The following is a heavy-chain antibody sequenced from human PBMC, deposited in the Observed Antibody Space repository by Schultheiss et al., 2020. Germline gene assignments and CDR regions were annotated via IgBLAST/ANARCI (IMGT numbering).Heavy chain of an antibody. V-gene: IGHV1-18*01. J-gene: IGHJ4*02. CDR3: ATGTGLLLSPAFY. D-gene: IGHD2-15*01. Sequence: ASVKVSCKASGYTFNSYGISWVRQAPGLGLEWMGWINTYNTNTRYAQKFQGRVTMTRDTSTSTVFLDLSSLRSEDTAVYYCATGTGLLLSPAFYWGQGTLVTVSS. CDR2: INTYNTNT. CDR1: GYTFNSYG.